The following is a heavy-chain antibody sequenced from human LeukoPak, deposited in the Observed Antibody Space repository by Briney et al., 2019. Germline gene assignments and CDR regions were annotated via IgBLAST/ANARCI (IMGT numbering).Heavy chain of an antibody. D-gene: IGHD3-3*01. V-gene: IGHV1-69*01. J-gene: IGHJ4*02. CDR3: ARGVGGGYYDFWSGYPIDY. CDR2: IIPIFGTA. CDR1: GGTFSSYA. Sequence: SVKASCKASGGTFSSYAISWVRQAPGQGLEWMGGIIPIFGTANYAQKFQGRVTITADESTSTAYMELSSLRSEDTAVYYCARGVGGGYYDFWSGYPIDYWGQGTLVTVSS.